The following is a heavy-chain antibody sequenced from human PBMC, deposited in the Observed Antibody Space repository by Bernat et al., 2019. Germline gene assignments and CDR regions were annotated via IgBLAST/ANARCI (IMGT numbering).Heavy chain of an antibody. CDR2: INPNSGGT. D-gene: IGHD3-3*01. Sequence: QVQLVQSGAEVKKPGASVKVSCKASGYTFTDYYMHWVRQAPGQGLEWMGWINPNSGGTNYAQKFQGWVTMTRDTSISTAYMELSRLRSDDTAVYYCARGSNYDFWSGYSYDAFDIWGQGTMVTVSS. CDR3: ARGSNYDFWSGYSYDAFDI. J-gene: IGHJ3*02. CDR1: GYTFTDYY. V-gene: IGHV1-2*04.